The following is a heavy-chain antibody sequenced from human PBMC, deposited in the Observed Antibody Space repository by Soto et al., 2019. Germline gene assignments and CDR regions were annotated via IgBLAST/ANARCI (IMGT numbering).Heavy chain of an antibody. CDR1: GGTFSSYA. Sequence: ASVKVSCKASGGTFSSYAISWVRQAPGQGLEWMGGIIPIFGTANYAQKFQGRFTITGDESTSTAYMELSSLRAEDTAVYYCAALGVNFVHWGQGTLVTLSS. CDR2: IIPIFGTA. D-gene: IGHD2-8*01. J-gene: IGHJ4*02. CDR3: AALGVNFVH. V-gene: IGHV1-69*13.